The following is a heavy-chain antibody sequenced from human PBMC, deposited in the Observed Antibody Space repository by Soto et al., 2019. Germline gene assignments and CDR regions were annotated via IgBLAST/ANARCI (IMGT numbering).Heavy chain of an antibody. CDR2: IYYSGGT. CDR3: ARRSGVRSYNY. Sequence: QLQLQESGPGLVKPLETLSLICTVSGGAVYADGYYWGWIRQSPGKGLEWIGNIYYSGGTYYNPSLESRVTISLDASKNQFYLRMNSVTAADTAVYFCARRSGVRSYNYWGQGTLVTVSS. V-gene: IGHV4-39*01. J-gene: IGHJ4*02. CDR1: GGAVYADGYY. D-gene: IGHD2-15*01.